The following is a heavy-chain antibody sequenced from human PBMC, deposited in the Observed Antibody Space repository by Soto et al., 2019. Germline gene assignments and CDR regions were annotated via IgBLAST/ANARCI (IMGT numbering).Heavy chain of an antibody. CDR3: ARAQDGYNFLYGPT. D-gene: IGHD5-12*01. Sequence: AGGSLRLSCTASVFTFRNNYMSWVRQAAGKGLEWVSVIYGGGSTDYAGSVKGRFIISRDNSKNTLYLQMNSLRAEDTAVYYCARAQDGYNFLYGPTWGQGTQVTVSS. CDR2: IYGGGST. J-gene: IGHJ5*02. CDR1: VFTFRNNY. V-gene: IGHV3-53*03.